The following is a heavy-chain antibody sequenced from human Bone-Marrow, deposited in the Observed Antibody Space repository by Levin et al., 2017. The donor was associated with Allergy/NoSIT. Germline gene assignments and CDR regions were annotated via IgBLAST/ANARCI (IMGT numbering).Heavy chain of an antibody. J-gene: IGHJ6*02. V-gene: IGHV3-9*01. CDR1: GFNFHDYA. CDR3: AKEISALYGGRFNPLEYKYGMDV. D-gene: IGHD1-26*01. CDR2: ISWDSGDL. Sequence: SCATSGFNFHDYAMHWVRQVPGKGLEWVAGISWDSGDLGYADSVKGRFTISRDSARSSLHLQMNSLRVEDTALYYCAKEISALYGGRFNPLEYKYGMDVWGQGTKVTVSS.